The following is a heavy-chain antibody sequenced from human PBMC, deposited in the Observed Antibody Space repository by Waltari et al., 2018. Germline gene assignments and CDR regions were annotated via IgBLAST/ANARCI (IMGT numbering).Heavy chain of an antibody. CDR2: INHSVST. CDR1: GGSFSGYY. V-gene: IGHV4-34*01. CDR3: ARGGWGYCSSTSCYVDY. D-gene: IGHD2-2*01. J-gene: IGHJ4*02. Sequence: QVQLQQWGAGLLKPSETLSLTCAVYGGSFSGYYWSWIRQPPGKGLEWIGEINHSVSTNYTPSPKSRVTISVDTSKNQFSLKLSSVTAADTAVYYCARGGWGYCSSTSCYVDYWGQGTLVTVSS.